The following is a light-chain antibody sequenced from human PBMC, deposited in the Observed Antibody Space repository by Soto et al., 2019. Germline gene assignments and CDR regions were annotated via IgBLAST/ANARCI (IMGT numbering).Light chain of an antibody. J-gene: IGKJ4*01. CDR2: GAT. V-gene: IGKV3-15*01. CDR1: QSVNSN. CDR3: QKYNNWPLT. Sequence: EIAMTQSPATLSVSPGERATLSCRASQSVNSNLAWYQQKPGQAPRLLIYGATTRATGIPARFSGSGSGTEFTVTISSLQSEDFAVYYCQKYNNWPLTFGGGTKVEIK.